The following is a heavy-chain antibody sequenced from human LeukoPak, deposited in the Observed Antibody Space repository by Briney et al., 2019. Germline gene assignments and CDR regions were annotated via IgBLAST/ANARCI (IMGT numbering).Heavy chain of an antibody. V-gene: IGHV3-7*01. Sequence: GGTLRLSCAASGFTFSTYWMSWVRQAPGKGLEWVANIKQDGSEKYYLDSVKGRFTISRDNAKNSLYLQMNSLRAEDTAVYFCTREAAAGIDYWGQGTLVTASS. J-gene: IGHJ4*02. CDR1: GFTFSTYW. CDR3: TREAAAGIDY. CDR2: IKQDGSEK. D-gene: IGHD6-13*01.